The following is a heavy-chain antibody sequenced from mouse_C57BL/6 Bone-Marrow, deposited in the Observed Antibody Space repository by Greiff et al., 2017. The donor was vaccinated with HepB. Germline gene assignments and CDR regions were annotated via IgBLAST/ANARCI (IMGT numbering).Heavy chain of an antibody. V-gene: IGHV5-4*03. Sequence: EVKLVESGGGLVKPGGSLKLSCAASGFTFSSYAMSWVRQTPEKRLEWVATISDGGSYTYYPDNVKGRFTISRDNAKNNLYLQMSHLKSEDTAMYYCASGYDYGVAYYAMDYWGQGTSVTVSS. J-gene: IGHJ4*01. CDR1: GFTFSSYA. CDR2: ISDGGSYT. CDR3: ASGYDYGVAYYAMDY. D-gene: IGHD2-4*01.